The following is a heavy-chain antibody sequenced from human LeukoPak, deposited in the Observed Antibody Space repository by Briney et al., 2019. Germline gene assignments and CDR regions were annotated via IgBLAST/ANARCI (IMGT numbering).Heavy chain of an antibody. V-gene: IGHV4-38-2*01. D-gene: IGHD3-22*01. Sequence: PSETLSLTCAVSGYSISSGYYWGWIRQPPGKGLEWIGSIYHSGSTYYNPSLKSRVTILVDTSKNQFSLKLSSVTAADTAVYYCARVGITMIVVVIDYWRQGTLVTVSS. CDR2: IYHSGST. CDR3: ARVGITMIVVVIDY. CDR1: GYSISSGYY. J-gene: IGHJ4*02.